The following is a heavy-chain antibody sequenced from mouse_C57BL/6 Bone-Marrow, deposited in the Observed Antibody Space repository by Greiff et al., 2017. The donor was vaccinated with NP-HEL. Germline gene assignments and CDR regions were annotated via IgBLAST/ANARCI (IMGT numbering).Heavy chain of an antibody. CDR1: GYTFTSYW. D-gene: IGHD1-1*01. J-gene: IGHJ1*03. CDR3: ASYYYGSSYGWYFDV. CDR2: IDPSDSYT. V-gene: IGHV1-59*01. Sequence: VKLQQPGAELVRPGTSVKLSCKASGYTFTSYWMHWVKQRPGQGLEWIGVIDPSDSYTNYNQKFKGKATLTVDTSSSTAYMQLSSLTSEDSAVYYCASYYYGSSYGWYFDVWGTGTTVTVSS.